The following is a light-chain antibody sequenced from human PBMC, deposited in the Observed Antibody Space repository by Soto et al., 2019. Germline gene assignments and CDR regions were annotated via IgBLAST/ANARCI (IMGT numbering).Light chain of an antibody. Sequence: EVAMTQSPVTLSLSPGERATLSCRASQSVTSGYLAWYQQQPNQAPRLLIYGASYRATGIPDRFSGGGSGTDFTLTISRLEPEDFAVYYCQHYSSSPPAITFGQGTRLEIK. CDR1: QSVTSGY. CDR3: QHYSSSPPAIT. J-gene: IGKJ5*01. V-gene: IGKV3-20*01. CDR2: GAS.